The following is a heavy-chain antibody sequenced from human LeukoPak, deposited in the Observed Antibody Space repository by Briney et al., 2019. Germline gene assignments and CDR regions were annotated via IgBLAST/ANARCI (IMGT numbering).Heavy chain of an antibody. V-gene: IGHV3-30*02. CDR3: AKPSPDTAMGNYYYYYMDV. Sequence: GGSLRLSCAASGFTFSSYGMHWVRQAPGKGLEWVAFIRYDGSNKYYADSVKGRFIISRDNSKNTLYLQMNSLRAEDTAVYYCAKPSPDTAMGNYYYYYMDVWGKGTTVTVSS. D-gene: IGHD5-18*01. CDR1: GFTFSSYG. J-gene: IGHJ6*03. CDR2: IRYDGSNK.